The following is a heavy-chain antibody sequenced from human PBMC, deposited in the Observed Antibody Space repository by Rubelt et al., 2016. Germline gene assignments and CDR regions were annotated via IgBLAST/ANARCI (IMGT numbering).Heavy chain of an antibody. CDR2: INTDGST. Sequence: RYWMHWVRQAPGKGLVWVSRINTDGSTSYADSVEGRFTISRDNSKNMLYLQMNSLRVGDTAVYYCARDRGMTTVTTHFYYGMDVWGQGTT. CDR3: ARDRGMTTVTTHFYYGMDV. V-gene: IGHV3-74*01. D-gene: IGHD4-17*01. CDR1: RYW. J-gene: IGHJ6*02.